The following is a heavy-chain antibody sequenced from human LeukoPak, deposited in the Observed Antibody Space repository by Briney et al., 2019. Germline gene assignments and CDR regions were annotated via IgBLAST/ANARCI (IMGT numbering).Heavy chain of an antibody. D-gene: IGHD6-13*01. Sequence: GGSLRLSCAASGFTFSSYAMHWVRQAPGKGLEWVAVISYDGSNKYYADSVKGRFTISRDNSKNTLYLQMNSLRAEDTAVYYCAREGGYSSSWSYYYYYYMDVWGKGTTVTVSS. CDR3: AREGGYSSSWSYYYYYYMDV. J-gene: IGHJ6*03. CDR1: GFTFSSYA. V-gene: IGHV3-30*04. CDR2: ISYDGSNK.